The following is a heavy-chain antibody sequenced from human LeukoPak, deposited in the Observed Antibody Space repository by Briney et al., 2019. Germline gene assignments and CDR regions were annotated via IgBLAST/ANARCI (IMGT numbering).Heavy chain of an antibody. Sequence: SETLSLTCTVSGGSISSYYWSWIRQPPGKGLEWIGYIYYSGSTNYNPSLKSRVTISVDTSKNQFSLKLSSVTAADTAVYYCASHPCSGGSCRMFDYWGQGTLVTVSS. D-gene: IGHD2-15*01. J-gene: IGHJ4*02. V-gene: IGHV4-59*08. CDR3: ASHPCSGGSCRMFDY. CDR1: GGSISSYY. CDR2: IYYSGST.